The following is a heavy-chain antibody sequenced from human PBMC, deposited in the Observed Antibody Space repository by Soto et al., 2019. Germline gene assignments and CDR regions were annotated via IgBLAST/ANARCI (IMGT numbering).Heavy chain of an antibody. D-gene: IGHD2-15*01. J-gene: IGHJ6*03. CDR2: INSDGSST. CDR1: GFTFSSYW. Sequence: GGSLRLSCAASGFTFSSYWMHWVRQAPGKGLVWVSRINSDGSSTSYADSVKGRFTFSRGNAKNTLSLQMNSLRAEDTVVYYCARGSGYCSGGSCYGATFDYYYYMDVWGKGTTVTVSS. V-gene: IGHV3-74*01. CDR3: ARGSGYCSGGSCYGATFDYYYYMDV.